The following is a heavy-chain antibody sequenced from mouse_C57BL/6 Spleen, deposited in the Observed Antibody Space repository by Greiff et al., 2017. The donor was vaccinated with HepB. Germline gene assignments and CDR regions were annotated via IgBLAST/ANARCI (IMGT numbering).Heavy chain of an antibody. CDR2: IYPGNSDT. D-gene: IGHD2-1*01. J-gene: IGHJ4*01. CDR1: GYTFTSYW. CDR3: TREWTYGNYDAMDY. Sequence: VQLQQSGTVLARPGASVKMSCKTSGYTFTSYWMHWVKQRPGQGLEWIGAIYPGNSDTSYNQKFKGKAKLTAVTSASTAYMELSSLTNEDSAVYYCTREWTYGNYDAMDYWGQGTSVTVSS. V-gene: IGHV1-5*01.